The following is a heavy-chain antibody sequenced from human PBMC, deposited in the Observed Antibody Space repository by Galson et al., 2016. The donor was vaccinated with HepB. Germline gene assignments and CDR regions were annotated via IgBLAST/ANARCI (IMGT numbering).Heavy chain of an antibody. J-gene: IGHJ5*02. V-gene: IGHV6-1*01. Sequence: CAISGDSVSSDGAAWNWIRQSPSRGLEWLGRTYYRSKWYNAYALSVKSRITINPDTSKNQFSLQLNSVTPEDTAVYYCARAKANWDGGGDNWFDPWGQGTLVTVSS. CDR2: TYYRSKWYN. CDR1: GDSVSSDGAA. CDR3: ARAKANWDGGGDNWFDP. D-gene: IGHD7-27*01.